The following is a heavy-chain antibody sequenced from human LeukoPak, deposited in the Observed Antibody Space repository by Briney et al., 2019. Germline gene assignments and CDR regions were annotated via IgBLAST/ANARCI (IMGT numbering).Heavy chain of an antibody. D-gene: IGHD3-22*01. Sequence: GGPLSLSCAASGFTFSSYAMHWVRQAPGKGLEWVAVISHDGSNKYYADSVKGRFTISRDNSKNTLYLQMNSLRAEDTAVYYCARDRLITYNYDSSGYYPGYSGQGTLVTVSS. CDR3: ARDRLITYNYDSSGYYPGY. J-gene: IGHJ4*02. CDR1: GFTFSSYA. CDR2: ISHDGSNK. V-gene: IGHV3-30*04.